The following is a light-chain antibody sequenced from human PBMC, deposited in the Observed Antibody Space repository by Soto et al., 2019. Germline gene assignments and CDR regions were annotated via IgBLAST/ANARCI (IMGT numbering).Light chain of an antibody. J-gene: IGKJ1*01. V-gene: IGKV3-11*01. CDR3: QQRSNWPPGKT. CDR2: DAS. CDR1: QSVSSY. Sequence: EIVLTQSPATLSLSPGERATLSCRASQSVSSYLAWYQQKPGQAPRLLIYDASNRATGIPARFSGSGSGTDFSLTISSLEPEDFAVYYCQQRSNWPPGKTFGHGTKVEIK.